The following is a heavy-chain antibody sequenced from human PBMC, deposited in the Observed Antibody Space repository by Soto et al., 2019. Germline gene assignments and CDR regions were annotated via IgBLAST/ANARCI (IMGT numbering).Heavy chain of an antibody. J-gene: IGHJ5*02. V-gene: IGHV1-69*01. CDR1: GGTFSSYA. D-gene: IGHD4-17*01. CDR3: ARDRAVTLNWFDP. CDR2: IIPIFGTA. Sequence: QVQLVQSGAEVKKPGSSVKVSCKASGGTFSSYAISWVRQAPGHGLEWMGGIIPIFGTANYAQKFQGRVTITADESTSTAYLELSSLRSGDTAVYYCARDRAVTLNWFDPWGQGTLVTVSS.